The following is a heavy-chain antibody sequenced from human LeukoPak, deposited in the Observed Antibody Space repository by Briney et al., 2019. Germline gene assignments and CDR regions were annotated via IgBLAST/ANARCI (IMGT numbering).Heavy chain of an antibody. CDR2: MYHSGST. J-gene: IGHJ6*03. D-gene: IGHD3-22*01. Sequence: SETLSLTCAVSGYSISSGYYWGWIRQPPGKGLEWIGSMYHSGSTYYNPSLKSRVTISVDTSKNQFSLKLSSVTAADTAVYYCARQVGVYYMDVWGTGTTVTVSS. V-gene: IGHV4-38-2*01. CDR3: ARQVGVYYMDV. CDR1: GYSISSGYY.